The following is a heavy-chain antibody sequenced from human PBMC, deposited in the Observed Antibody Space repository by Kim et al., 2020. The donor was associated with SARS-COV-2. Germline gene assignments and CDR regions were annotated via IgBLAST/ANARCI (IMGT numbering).Heavy chain of an antibody. CDR2: MYFSGNS. CDR1: GDSISNFHYY. V-gene: IGHV4-39*01. J-gene: IGHJ5*02. D-gene: IGHD3-10*01. CDR3: ARRVYYGSGTYKNYFDP. Sequence: SETLSLTCAVSGDSISNFHYYWGWIRQPPGKGLEWIGSMYFSGNSYYNPSLKSRVTISVDTSKNQFSLKLNSVTATDTAIYYCARRVYYGSGTYKNYFDPWCQGTLVTVSS.